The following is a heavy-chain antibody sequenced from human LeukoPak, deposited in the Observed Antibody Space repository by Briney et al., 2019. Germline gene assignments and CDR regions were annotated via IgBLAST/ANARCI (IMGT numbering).Heavy chain of an antibody. V-gene: IGHV3-21*04. CDR2: ISSSSSYI. J-gene: IGHJ4*02. CDR1: GFTFSSYS. Sequence: GGSLRLSCAASGFTFSSYSMNWVRQAPGKGLEWVSSISSSSSYIYYADSVKGRFTISRDNAKNSLYLQMNSLRAEDTAVYYCAKDGTHYDMAPDSWGQGTLVTVSS. CDR3: AKDGTHYDMAPDS. D-gene: IGHD4-17*01.